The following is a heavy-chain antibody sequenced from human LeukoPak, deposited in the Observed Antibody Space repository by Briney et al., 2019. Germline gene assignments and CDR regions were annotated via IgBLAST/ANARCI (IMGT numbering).Heavy chain of an antibody. V-gene: IGHV3-23*01. Sequence: PGGSLRLSCAASGFTFSTYGMTWVRQAPGKGLEWVSTISGSGGSTYYADSVKGRFTISRDNSKNTLYLQMNSLRAEDTAVYYCAKPYDILTGYYGTLDYWGQGTLVTVSS. D-gene: IGHD3-9*01. J-gene: IGHJ4*02. CDR1: GFTFSTYG. CDR3: AKPYDILTGYYGTLDY. CDR2: ISGSGGST.